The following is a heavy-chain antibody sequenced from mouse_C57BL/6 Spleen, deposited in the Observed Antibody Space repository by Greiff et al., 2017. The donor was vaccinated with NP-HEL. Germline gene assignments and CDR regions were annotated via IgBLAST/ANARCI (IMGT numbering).Heavy chain of an antibody. J-gene: IGHJ4*01. CDR2: IYPGSGST. D-gene: IGHD4-1*01. Sequence: QVQLQQPGAELVKPGASVKLSCKASGYTFTSYWMHWVKQRPGQGLEWIGDIYPGSGSTNYNEKFKSKATLTVDTSSSTAYMQLSSLTSEDSAVYYCARNWDYYAMDYWGQGTSVTVSS. V-gene: IGHV1-55*01. CDR3: ARNWDYYAMDY. CDR1: GYTFTSYW.